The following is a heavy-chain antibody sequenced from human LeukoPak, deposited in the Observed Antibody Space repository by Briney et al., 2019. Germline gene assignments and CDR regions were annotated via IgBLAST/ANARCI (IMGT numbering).Heavy chain of an antibody. CDR2: INPSGGST. J-gene: IGHJ4*02. D-gene: IGHD1-26*01. CDR1: GYTFTSYY. Sequence: ASVKVSCKASGYTFTSYYMHWVRQAPGQGLEWMGIINPSGGSTSYAQKFQGRVTMTRDTSTSTVYMELSSLKSEDTAVYYCASLGVGARVDYWGQGTLVTVSS. CDR3: ASLGVGARVDY. V-gene: IGHV1-46*01.